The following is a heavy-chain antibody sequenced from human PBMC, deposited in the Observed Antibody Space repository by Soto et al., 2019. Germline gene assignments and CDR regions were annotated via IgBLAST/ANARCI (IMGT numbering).Heavy chain of an antibody. CDR2: IYYSGGT. CDR3: TREQSDDNYFDP. CDR1: GAALSSGGYF. J-gene: IGHJ5*02. V-gene: IGHV4-61*08. Sequence: SETLSLTCTVSGAALSSGGYFYTWVRQPPGKGLEWLGYIYYSGGTNYNPSLKSRVNIYLDKSKSKLYLRLISVTAADTAVYYCTREQSDDNYFDPWGQGTLVTV. D-gene: IGHD6-19*01.